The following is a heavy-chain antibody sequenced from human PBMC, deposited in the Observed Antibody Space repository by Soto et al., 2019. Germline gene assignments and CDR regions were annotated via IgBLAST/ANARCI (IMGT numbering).Heavy chain of an antibody. V-gene: IGHV4-59*01. Sequence: SETLSLTCTASGGSISSYYWSWIRQPPGKGLEWIGYIYYSGSTNYNPSLKSRVTISVDTSKNQFSLKLSSVTAADTAVYYCARERFWSGYYYYGMDVWGQGTTVTVSS. CDR3: ARERFWSGYYYYGMDV. CDR2: IYYSGST. CDR1: GGSISSYY. J-gene: IGHJ6*02. D-gene: IGHD3-3*01.